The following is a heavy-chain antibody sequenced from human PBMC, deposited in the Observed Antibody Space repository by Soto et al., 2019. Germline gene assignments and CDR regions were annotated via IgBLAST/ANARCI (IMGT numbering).Heavy chain of an antibody. D-gene: IGHD2-2*01. J-gene: IGHJ4*02. Sequence: PGESLKISCKGSGYSFTSYWIGWVRQMPGKGLEWMGIIYPGDSDTRYSPSFQGQVTISADKSISTAYLQWSSLKASDTAVYYCARLPQCTSTSCPRRGFDYWGQGTLVTVSS. CDR3: ARLPQCTSTSCPRRGFDY. CDR1: GYSFTSYW. CDR2: IYPGDSDT. V-gene: IGHV5-51*01.